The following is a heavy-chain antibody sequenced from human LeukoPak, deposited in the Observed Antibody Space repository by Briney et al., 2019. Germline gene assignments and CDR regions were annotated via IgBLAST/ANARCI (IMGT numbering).Heavy chain of an antibody. CDR3: ARDGETTFSLDP. Sequence: QPGGSLRLSCTTSGFTFSVYAFHWVRQAPGEGLEWVAMIWSDASKQYYADSVKGRFTISRDNSKNTLYLQLNSLRAEDTAVYYCARDGETTFSLDPWGQGTLVTVSS. D-gene: IGHD3-16*01. J-gene: IGHJ5*02. CDR1: GFTFSVYA. CDR2: IWSDASKQ. V-gene: IGHV3-33*08.